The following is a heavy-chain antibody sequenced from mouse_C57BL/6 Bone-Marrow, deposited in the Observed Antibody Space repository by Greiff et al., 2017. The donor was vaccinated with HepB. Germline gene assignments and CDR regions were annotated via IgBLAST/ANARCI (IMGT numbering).Heavy chain of an antibody. J-gene: IGHJ2*01. CDR2: IDPSGSYT. D-gene: IGHD1-1*01. V-gene: IGHV1-69*01. Sequence: QVQLQQPGAELVMPGASVKLSCKASGYTFTSYWMHWVKQRPGQGLEWIGEIDPSGSYTNYNQKFKGKSTLTVDKSSSTAYMQLSSLTSEDSAVYYCASSFYYYGSSPWDYWGQGTTLTVSS. CDR1: GYTFTSYW. CDR3: ASSFYYYGSSPWDY.